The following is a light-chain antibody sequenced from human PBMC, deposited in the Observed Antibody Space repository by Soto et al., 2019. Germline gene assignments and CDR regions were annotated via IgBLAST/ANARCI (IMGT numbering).Light chain of an antibody. CDR1: KSNVGGYNY. Sequence: QSVLTQPRSVSPTPGRSVIISFPRTKSNVGGYNYVSWYQQHPGKAPKLMIYDVSKRPSGVPDRFSGSKSGNTASLTISGLHGEDEADYYCRSYADISYVFGTGSKV. CDR3: RSYADISYV. J-gene: IGLJ1*01. CDR2: DVS. V-gene: IGLV2-11*01.